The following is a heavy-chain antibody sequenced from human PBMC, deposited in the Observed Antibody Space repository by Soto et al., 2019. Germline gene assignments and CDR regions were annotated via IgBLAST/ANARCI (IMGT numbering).Heavy chain of an antibody. CDR3: ARGSSGDYHTKGYFEH. J-gene: IGHJ4*02. D-gene: IGHD1-26*01. V-gene: IGHV3-11*01. CDR1: GFTFSDYY. Sequence: GGSLRLSCAASGFTFSDYYMSWIRQAPGKGLEWVSYISSSGTTIYYADSVKGRFTISRDNAKNSLYLQMNSPGAEDTAVYYCARGSSGDYHTKGYFEHWGQGTLVTVSS. CDR2: ISSSGTTI.